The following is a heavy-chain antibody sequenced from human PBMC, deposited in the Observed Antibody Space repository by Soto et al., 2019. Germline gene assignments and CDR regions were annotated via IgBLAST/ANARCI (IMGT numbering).Heavy chain of an antibody. V-gene: IGHV4-59*01. J-gene: IGHJ4*02. D-gene: IGHD6-13*01. CDR3: ARDKEAAAGLLDY. Sequence: PSETLSLTCTVSGGSISSYYWSWIRQPPGKGLEWIGYIYYSGSTNYNPSLKSRVTISVDTSKNQFSLKLSSVTAADTAVYYCARDKEAAAGLLDYWGQGTLVTVSS. CDR2: IYYSGST. CDR1: GGSISSYY.